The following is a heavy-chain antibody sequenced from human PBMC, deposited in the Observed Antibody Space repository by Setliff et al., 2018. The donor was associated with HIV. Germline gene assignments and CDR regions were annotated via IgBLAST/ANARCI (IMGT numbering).Heavy chain of an antibody. CDR2: INPTSGGT. V-gene: IGHV1-2*06. Sequence: ASVKVSCKASGYTLTDYYLGWVRQAPGQGLEWMGRINPTSGGTDYAQKFEDRVAMTTDTSTSTVYMELSSLRSEDTAVYYCARDSTTGDGADFWGPGTLVTVSS. CDR1: GYTLTDYY. CDR3: ARDSTTGDGADF. J-gene: IGHJ4*02. D-gene: IGHD7-27*01.